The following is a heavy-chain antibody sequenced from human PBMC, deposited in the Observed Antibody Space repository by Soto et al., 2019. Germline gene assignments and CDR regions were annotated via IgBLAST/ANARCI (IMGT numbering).Heavy chain of an antibody. D-gene: IGHD1-1*01. CDR2: ISAHNGNT. CDR3: ARGRYGDY. CDR1: GYAFTTYG. Sequence: QVHLVQSGAEVKKPGASVKVSCQGSGYAFTTYGITWVRQAPGQGLEWMGCISAHNGNTNYAQKLQGRVTVTRDTSTRTAYMELRSLRYHDTAVYYCARGRYGDYWGQGALVTVSS. V-gene: IGHV1-18*01. J-gene: IGHJ4*02.